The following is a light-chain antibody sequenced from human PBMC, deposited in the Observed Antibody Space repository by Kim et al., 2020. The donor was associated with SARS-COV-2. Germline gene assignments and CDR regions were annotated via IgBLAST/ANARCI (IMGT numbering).Light chain of an antibody. CDR1: ALGTRT. V-gene: IGLV3-21*04. J-gene: IGLJ1*01. CDR3: QVWDSDSDHPYV. Sequence: RTARISWGGNALGTRTVHWYQQRPGQAPVLVIYYDTDRPSGVPDRFSGSSSGNTATLTISRVEAGDEADYYCQVWDSDSDHPYVFGTGTKVTVL. CDR2: YDT.